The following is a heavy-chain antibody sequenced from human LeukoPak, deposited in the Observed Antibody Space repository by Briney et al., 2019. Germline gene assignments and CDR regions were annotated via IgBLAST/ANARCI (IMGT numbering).Heavy chain of an antibody. CDR2: IYYSGST. Sequence: PSETLSLTCAVYGGSFSGYYWSWIRQPPGKGLEWIGYIYYSGSTNYNPSLKSRVTISVDTSKNQFSLKLSSVTAADTAVYYCARSWLYFDYWGQGTLVTVSS. V-gene: IGHV4-59*01. CDR1: GGSFSGYY. J-gene: IGHJ4*02. D-gene: IGHD3-10*01. CDR3: ARSWLYFDY.